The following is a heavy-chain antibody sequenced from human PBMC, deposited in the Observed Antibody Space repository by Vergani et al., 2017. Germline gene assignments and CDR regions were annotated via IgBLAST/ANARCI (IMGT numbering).Heavy chain of an antibody. V-gene: IGHV4-34*01. D-gene: IGHD2-2*01. Sequence: QVQLQQWGAGLLKPSETLSLTCAVYGGSFSGYYWSWIRQPPGKGLEWIGEINHSGSTNYNPSLKSRVTISVDTSKNQFSLKLSSVTAADTAVYYCATDCSSTSCYGSAFDIWGQGTMVTVSS. CDR1: GGSFSGYY. CDR3: ATDCSSTSCYGSAFDI. CDR2: INHSGST. J-gene: IGHJ3*02.